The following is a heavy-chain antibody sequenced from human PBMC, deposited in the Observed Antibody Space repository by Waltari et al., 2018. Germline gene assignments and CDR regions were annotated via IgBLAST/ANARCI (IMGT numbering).Heavy chain of an antibody. Sequence: QVQLQESDPGLVKPSETLSLTCTVSGGSISSYYWSWIRQPPGKGLEWIGYIYYSGSTNYNPSLKSRVTISVDTSKNQFSLKLSSVTAADTAVYYCARVGYSGSRSAFDIWGQGTMVTVSS. CDR1: GGSISSYY. CDR2: IYYSGST. V-gene: IGHV4-59*01. J-gene: IGHJ3*02. D-gene: IGHD1-26*01. CDR3: ARVGYSGSRSAFDI.